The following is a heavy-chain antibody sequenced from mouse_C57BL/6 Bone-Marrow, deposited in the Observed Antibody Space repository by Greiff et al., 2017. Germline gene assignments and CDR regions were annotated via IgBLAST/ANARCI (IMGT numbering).Heavy chain of an antibody. J-gene: IGHJ3*01. CDR2: IDPETGGT. Sequence: QVQLKESGAELVRPGASVTLSCKASGYTFTDYEMHWVKQTPVHGLEWIGAIDPETGGTAYNQKFKGKAILTADKSSSTAYMELRSLTSEDSAVYYCTRGDYEYAWFAYWGQGTLVTVSA. CDR1: GYTFTDYE. D-gene: IGHD2-4*01. V-gene: IGHV1-15*01. CDR3: TRGDYEYAWFAY.